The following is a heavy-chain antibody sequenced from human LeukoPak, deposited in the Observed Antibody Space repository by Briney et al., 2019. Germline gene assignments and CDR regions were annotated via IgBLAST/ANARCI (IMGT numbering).Heavy chain of an antibody. D-gene: IGHD1-1*01. CDR1: GFTFSSYG. Sequence: PGRSLRLSCAASGFTFSSYGMHWVRQAPGKGLEWVAVIWYDGSNKYCADSVKGRFTISRDNSKNTLYLQMNSLRAEDTAVYYCARGYGPYYFDYWGQGTLVTVSS. J-gene: IGHJ4*02. V-gene: IGHV3-33*01. CDR2: IWYDGSNK. CDR3: ARGYGPYYFDY.